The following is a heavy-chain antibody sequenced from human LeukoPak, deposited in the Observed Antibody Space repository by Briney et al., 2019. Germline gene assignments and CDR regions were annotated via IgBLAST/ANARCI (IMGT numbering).Heavy chain of an antibody. CDR1: GFTFDDYA. CDR3: ASGPTYDYVRVILY. J-gene: IGHJ4*02. CDR2: ISWNSGSI. V-gene: IGHV3-9*01. D-gene: IGHD3-16*01. Sequence: GGSLRLSCAASGFTFDDYAMHWVRQAPGKGLEWVSGISWNSGSIGYADSVKGRFTISRDNAKNSLYLQMNSLRPEDTAVYYCASGPTYDYVRVILYWGQGTLVTVSS.